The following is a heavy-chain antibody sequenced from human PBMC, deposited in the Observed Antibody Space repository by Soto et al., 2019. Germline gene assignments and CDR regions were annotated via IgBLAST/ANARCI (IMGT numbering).Heavy chain of an antibody. CDR2: ISASGGST. CDR1: GLTFSTYV. D-gene: IGHD1-26*01. CDR3: ASSVIVGATTFDY. Sequence: EVQLLESGGGLVQPGGSLRLSCAASGLTFSTYVMTWVRQAPGKGLEWVSVISASGGSTNYADSVKGRFTISRDNSKNTLYLQMNSLRAEDTAVYYCASSVIVGATTFDYWGQGTLVTVSS. J-gene: IGHJ4*02. V-gene: IGHV3-23*01.